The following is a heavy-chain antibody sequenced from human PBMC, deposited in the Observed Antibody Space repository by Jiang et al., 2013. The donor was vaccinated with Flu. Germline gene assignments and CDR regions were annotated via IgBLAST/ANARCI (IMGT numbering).Heavy chain of an antibody. CDR2: VSTNNGNT. CDR3: ARGDWSSSVGDSTT. Sequence: SGAEVKKPGASVKVSCKASGYTFTSYGINWVRQAPGQGLEWMGWVSTNNGNTNYVQKLQGRVTMTTDTSTSTAYMELRSLRSDDTAVYYCARGDWSSSVGDSTTWGHGNPGHRLL. V-gene: IGHV1-18*01. CDR1: GYTFTSYG. D-gene: IGHD6-13*01. J-gene: IGHJ4*02.